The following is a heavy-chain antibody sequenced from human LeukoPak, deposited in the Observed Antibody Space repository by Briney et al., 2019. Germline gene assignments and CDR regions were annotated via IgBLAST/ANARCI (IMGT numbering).Heavy chain of an antibody. J-gene: IGHJ4*02. V-gene: IGHV3-30*03. Sequence: GGSLRLSCAASGFSFRRYGIHWVRQAAGKGLEWGGVISNEGGYENHADSGKGRSTIPIHNSRKMVFLRGNSQSAERAGVSNVARTRQQWPVLDHWGQATLVTASS. CDR1: GFSFRRYG. CDR3: ARTRQQWPVLDH. D-gene: IGHD6-19*01. CDR2: ISNEGGYE.